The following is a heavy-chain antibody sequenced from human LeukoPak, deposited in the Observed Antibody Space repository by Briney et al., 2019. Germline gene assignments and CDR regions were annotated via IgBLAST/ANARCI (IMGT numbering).Heavy chain of an antibody. D-gene: IGHD6-13*01. CDR1: GYTFTSYG. Sequence: ASVKVSCKASGYTFTSYGFTWVRQAPGQGLEWMGWITAYNGHTRYAQKFQGRVTMTTDTSTSTAYMEVRSLRSDDTAVYYCAREGHTNTWYGDRDFRYYGMDVWGQGTTVTVSS. J-gene: IGHJ6*02. CDR2: ITAYNGHT. V-gene: IGHV1-18*01. CDR3: AREGHTNTWYGDRDFRYYGMDV.